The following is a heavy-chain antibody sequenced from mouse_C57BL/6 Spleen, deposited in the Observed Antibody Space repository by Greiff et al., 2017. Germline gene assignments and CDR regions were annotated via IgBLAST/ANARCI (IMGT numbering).Heavy chain of an antibody. CDR2: IDPENGDT. CDR3: TTTTGGY. Sequence: EVQLQQSGAELVRPGASVKLSCTASGFHIKDDYMHWVKQRPEQGLEWIGWIDPENGDTEYASKFQGKATITADTSSNTAYLQLSSLTSEDTAVYYCTTTTGGYWGQGTLVTVSA. D-gene: IGHD1-1*01. J-gene: IGHJ3*01. CDR1: GFHIKDDY. V-gene: IGHV14-4*01.